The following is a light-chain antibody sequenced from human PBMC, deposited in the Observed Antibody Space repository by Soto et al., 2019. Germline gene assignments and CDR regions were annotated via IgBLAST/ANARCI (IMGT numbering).Light chain of an antibody. J-gene: IGLJ1*01. V-gene: IGLV1-47*01. Sequence: QSVLTQPPSASGTPGQRVTISCSGSSSNIGSNYVYWYQQLPGTAPKLLIYRNNQRPSGVPGRFSGSKSDTSVSLAISGLRSEDEADYYCAAWDASLSGQVFGTGTKVTVL. CDR1: SSNIGSNY. CDR2: RNN. CDR3: AAWDASLSGQV.